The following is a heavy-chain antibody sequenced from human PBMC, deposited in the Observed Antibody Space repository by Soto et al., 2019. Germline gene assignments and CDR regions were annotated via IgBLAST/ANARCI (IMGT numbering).Heavy chain of an antibody. D-gene: IGHD4-17*01. J-gene: IGHJ4*02. V-gene: IGHV1-69*12. CDR3: ARDGAVTVTTSYFDY. CDR2: IIPLFGTT. CDR1: GGTFSRNA. Sequence: QVQLVQSGAEVKKPGSSVKVSCKASGGTFSRNAINWVRQAPGQGLEWMGGIIPLFGTTNYAQNFQGRVTITADESTNTAYMELSSLRSEDTAVYYCARDGAVTVTTSYFDYGGQGTLVSVSS.